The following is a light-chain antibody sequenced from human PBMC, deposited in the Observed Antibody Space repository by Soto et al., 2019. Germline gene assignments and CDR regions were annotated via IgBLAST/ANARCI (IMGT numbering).Light chain of an antibody. CDR1: SSDVGGYNY. J-gene: IGLJ1*01. CDR3: SSYTSISTRV. Sequence: QSALTQPASVSGSPGQSITISCTGTSSDVGGYNYLSWYQHHPGKAPKLMIYDVSNRPSGVFNRFSGSKSGNTASLTISGLQTEDEADYYCSSYTSISTRVFGAGTKVTVL. V-gene: IGLV2-14*03. CDR2: DVS.